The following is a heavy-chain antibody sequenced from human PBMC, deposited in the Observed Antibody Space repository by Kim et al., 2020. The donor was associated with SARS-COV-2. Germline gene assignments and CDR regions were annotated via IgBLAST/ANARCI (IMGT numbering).Heavy chain of an antibody. J-gene: IGHJ5*02. Sequence: ASVKVSCKASGYTFTSYGISWVRQAPGQGLEWMGWISAYNGNTNYAQKRQGRVTMTTDTSTSTAYMELRSLRSDDTAVYYCARAYTEDLWNRITMVRGVIWGPYWFDPWGQGTLVTVSS. V-gene: IGHV1-18*01. D-gene: IGHD3-10*01. CDR1: GYTFTSYG. CDR2: ISAYNGNT. CDR3: ARAYTEDLWNRITMVRGVIWGPYWFDP.